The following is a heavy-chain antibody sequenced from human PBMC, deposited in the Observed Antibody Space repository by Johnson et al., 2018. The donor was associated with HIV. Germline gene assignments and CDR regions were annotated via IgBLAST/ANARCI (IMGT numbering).Heavy chain of an antibody. V-gene: IGHV3-30*02. CDR3: ATRKDILTGYDAFDI. J-gene: IGHJ3*02. Sequence: QVQLVESGGGVVQPGGSLRLSCAASGFTFSSYGMHWVRQAPGKGLEWVAFIRYDGSNKSYADSVKVRFTISRDNSKNTLYLQMNSLRPEDTALYYCATRKDILTGYDAFDIWGQGTMVTVSS. D-gene: IGHD3-9*01. CDR1: GFTFSSYG. CDR2: IRYDGSNK.